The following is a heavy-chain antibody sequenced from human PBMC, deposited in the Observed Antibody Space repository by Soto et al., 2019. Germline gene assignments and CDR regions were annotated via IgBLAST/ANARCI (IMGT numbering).Heavy chain of an antibody. CDR1: GYIFCMYW. Sequence: PGEPPKISCTGSGYIFCMYWSGWVRPMAGKGLEWRGIIYPGDSDTRYSPTFEGQVTISDDKSISTAYLQWSSLKASDTAKYYCAPHTHSYYYGMDVWGQGTTVTVSS. D-gene: IGHD2-15*01. CDR3: APHTHSYYYGMDV. V-gene: IGHV5-51*01. J-gene: IGHJ6*02. CDR2: IYPGDSDT.